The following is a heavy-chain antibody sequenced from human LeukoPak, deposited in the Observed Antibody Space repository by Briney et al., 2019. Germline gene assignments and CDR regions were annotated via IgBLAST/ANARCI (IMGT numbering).Heavy chain of an antibody. Sequence: GGSLRLSCAASGFTFSSYSMNWVRQAPGKGLEWVSYISSRSSTIHYADSVKGRFTISRDKAKNSLYLQMNSLRDEDTAVYYCAGTSIGDSSGYLDYWGQGTLVTVSS. CDR3: AGTSIGDSSGYLDY. CDR1: GFTFSSYS. J-gene: IGHJ4*02. D-gene: IGHD3-22*01. CDR2: ISSRSSTI. V-gene: IGHV3-48*02.